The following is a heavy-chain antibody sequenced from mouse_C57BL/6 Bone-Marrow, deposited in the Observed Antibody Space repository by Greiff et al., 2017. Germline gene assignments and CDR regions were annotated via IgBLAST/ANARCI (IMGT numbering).Heavy chain of an antibody. V-gene: IGHV1-63*01. CDR2: IYPGGGYT. CDR3: ARKPRPYYYARGY. J-gene: IGHJ4*01. Sequence: VQLQQSGAELVRPGTSVKMYCKASGYTFTNYWIGWAKQRPGHGLEWIGDIYPGGGYTNYNEKFKGKATLTADKSSSTAYMQLSSLTCEESAIYYGARKPRPYYYARGYWGQGTSVTVSS. CDR1: GYTFTNYW.